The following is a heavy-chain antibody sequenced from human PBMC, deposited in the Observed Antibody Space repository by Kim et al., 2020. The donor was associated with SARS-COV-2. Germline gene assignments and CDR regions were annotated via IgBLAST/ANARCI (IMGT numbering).Heavy chain of an antibody. Sequence: GGSLRLSCAASGFTFSSYAMSWVRQSPGKGLEWVSAITGSGGSTNYAGSVKGRFTISRDNSKNTLYLQLNSLRAEDTAVYYCAKLLNPDRYGYFDLWGRGTLVTVSS. CDR1: GFTFSSYA. CDR2: ITGSGGST. CDR3: AKLLNPDRYGYFDL. J-gene: IGHJ2*01. V-gene: IGHV3-23*01.